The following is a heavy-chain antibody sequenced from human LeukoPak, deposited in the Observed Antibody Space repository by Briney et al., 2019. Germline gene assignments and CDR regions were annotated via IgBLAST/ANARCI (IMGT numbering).Heavy chain of an antibody. CDR2: ISSSSSTI. Sequence: GGSLRLSCAASGSTFSSYSMNWVRQAPGKGLEWVSHISSSSSTIYYADSVKGRFTISRDNAKNSLYLQMNSLRAEDTAVYYCARPYSISWYLSYFDYWGQGTLVTVSS. V-gene: IGHV3-48*01. D-gene: IGHD6-13*01. CDR3: ARPYSISWYLSYFDY. J-gene: IGHJ4*02. CDR1: GSTFSSYS.